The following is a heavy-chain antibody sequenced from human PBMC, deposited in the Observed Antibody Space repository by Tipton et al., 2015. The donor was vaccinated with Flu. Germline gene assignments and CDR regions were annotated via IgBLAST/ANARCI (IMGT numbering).Heavy chain of an antibody. V-gene: IGHV3-33*01. D-gene: IGHD2-8*01. J-gene: IGHJ3*01. Sequence: SLRLSCAASGFTFSSYAMHWVRQAPGKGLEWVAVIWYDGSNKYYVDSVKGRFTISRDKSKNTLYLQMNSLRAEDTGLYFCARVMCSNRECRGVYDVWGHGTMVTVSS. CDR3: ARVMCSNRECRGVYDV. CDR2: IWYDGSNK. CDR1: GFTFSSYA.